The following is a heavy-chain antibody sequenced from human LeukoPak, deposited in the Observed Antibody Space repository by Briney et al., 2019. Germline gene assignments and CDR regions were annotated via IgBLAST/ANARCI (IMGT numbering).Heavy chain of an antibody. CDR3: ARGDYSSSWYLRN. CDR2: IWYDGSNK. CDR1: GFTFSSYG. D-gene: IGHD6-13*01. V-gene: IGHV3-33*01. J-gene: IGHJ4*02. Sequence: LPGRSLRLSCAASGFTFSSYGMHWVRQAPGKGLEWVAVIWYDGSNKYYADSVKGRFTISRDNSKNTLYLQMNSLRAEDTAVYYCARGDYSSSWYLRNWGQGTLVTVSS.